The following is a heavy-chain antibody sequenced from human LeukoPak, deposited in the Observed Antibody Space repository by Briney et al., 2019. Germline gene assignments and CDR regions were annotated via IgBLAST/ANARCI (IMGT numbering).Heavy chain of an antibody. D-gene: IGHD4-11*01. CDR1: GDTLIGYG. CDR3: ARGYSNPPLEY. J-gene: IGHJ4*02. CDR2: ISSSTTTT. Sequence: QPGGSLRLSCVASGDTLIGYGMNWVRQAPGKGLEWISSISSSTTTTYYADSVRGRFTISRDSAKNSLYLHKSSLRAEDTAIYYCARGYSNPPLEYWGQGTPVTVSS. V-gene: IGHV3-48*01.